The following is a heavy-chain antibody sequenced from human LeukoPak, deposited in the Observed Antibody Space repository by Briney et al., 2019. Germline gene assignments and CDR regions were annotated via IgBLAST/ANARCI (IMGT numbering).Heavy chain of an antibody. CDR2: FDPEDGET. CDR1: GYTLTELS. J-gene: IGHJ4*02. CDR3: ATPPPSSSSWYTDGFDY. Sequence: ASVKVSCKVSGYTLTELSMHWVRQAPGKGLEWMGGFDPEDGETIYAQKFQGRVTMTEDTSTDTAYMELSSLRSEDTAVYYCATPPPSSSSWYTDGFDYWGQGTLVTVSS. V-gene: IGHV1-24*01. D-gene: IGHD6-13*01.